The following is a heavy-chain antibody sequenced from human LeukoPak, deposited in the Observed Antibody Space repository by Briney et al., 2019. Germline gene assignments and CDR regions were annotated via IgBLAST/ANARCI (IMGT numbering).Heavy chain of an antibody. CDR2: TYTSGST. CDR3: ARDDLGLGL. J-gene: IGHJ5*02. Sequence: SETLSLTCAVYGGSITGYYWSWIRQTPGRGLEWIGRTYTSGSTNYNPSLKSRVTMSVDTSKNQFSLKLSSVTAADTAVYYCARDDLGLGLWGQGTLVTVSS. CDR1: GGSITGYY. D-gene: IGHD3-16*01. V-gene: IGHV4-4*07.